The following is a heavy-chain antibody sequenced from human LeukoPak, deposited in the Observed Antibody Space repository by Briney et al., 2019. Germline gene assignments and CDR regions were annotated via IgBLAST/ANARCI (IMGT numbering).Heavy chain of an antibody. Sequence: SETLSLTCAVYGGSFSGYYWSWIRQPPGKGLEWIGEINHSGSTNYNPSLKSRVTISVDTSKNQFSLKLTSMTAADTAVYYCARDSPDYYGSGSYFHWGQGTLVTVSS. CDR2: INHSGST. V-gene: IGHV4-34*01. D-gene: IGHD3-10*01. J-gene: IGHJ4*02. CDR3: ARDSPDYYGSGSYFH. CDR1: GGSFSGYY.